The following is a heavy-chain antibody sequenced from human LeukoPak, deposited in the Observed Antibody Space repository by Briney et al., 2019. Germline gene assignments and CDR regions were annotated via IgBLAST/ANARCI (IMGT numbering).Heavy chain of an antibody. CDR1: GYTFTGYY. J-gene: IGHJ1*01. Sequence: ASVKVSCKASGYTFTGYYMHWVRQAPGQGLEWMGWINPNSGGTNYAQKFQGRVTMTRDTSKNQFSLKLSSVTAADTAVYYCARGLWFGEFRHWGQGTLVTVSS. CDR2: INPNSGGT. D-gene: IGHD3-10*01. CDR3: ARGLWFGEFRH. V-gene: IGHV1-2*02.